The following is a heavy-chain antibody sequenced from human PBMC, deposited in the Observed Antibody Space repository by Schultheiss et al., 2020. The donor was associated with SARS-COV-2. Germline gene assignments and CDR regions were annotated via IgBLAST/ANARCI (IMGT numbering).Heavy chain of an antibody. CDR2: INPSSGDT. CDR3: ARVGPIAVAAVDY. Sequence: ASVKVSCKASGYAFIGFYIHWLRQAPGQGLQWMGWINPSSGDTNEAQRFQGRVTMTRDTSISTAYMALNRLRSDDTAVYYCARVGPIAVAAVDYWGQGTLVTVSS. V-gene: IGHV1-2*02. D-gene: IGHD6-19*01. J-gene: IGHJ4*02. CDR1: GYAFIGFY.